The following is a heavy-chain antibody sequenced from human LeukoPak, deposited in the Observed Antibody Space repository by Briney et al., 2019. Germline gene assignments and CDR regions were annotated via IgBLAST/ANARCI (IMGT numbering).Heavy chain of an antibody. Sequence: PSETLSLTCTVSGGSISNYYWSWIRQPPGKGLEWIGYIYYSGSTNYSPSLKSRVSISVDASKNQFSLKLSSVTAADTAMYYCARRVGARFDYWGQGTLVTVSS. CDR1: GGSISNYY. D-gene: IGHD1-26*01. CDR3: ARRVGARFDY. V-gene: IGHV4-59*01. J-gene: IGHJ4*02. CDR2: IYYSGST.